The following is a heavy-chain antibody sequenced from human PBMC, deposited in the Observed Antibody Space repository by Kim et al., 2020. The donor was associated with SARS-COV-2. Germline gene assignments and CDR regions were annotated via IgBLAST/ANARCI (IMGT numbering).Heavy chain of an antibody. J-gene: IGHJ6*03. V-gene: IGHV4-39*01. Sequence: YTPSLKRRVTLSADTSKNEVSLRLSAVTAADTSVYFCARIYPSYFYLDVWGKGTSVTVSS. CDR3: ARIYPSYFYLDV. D-gene: IGHD3-9*01.